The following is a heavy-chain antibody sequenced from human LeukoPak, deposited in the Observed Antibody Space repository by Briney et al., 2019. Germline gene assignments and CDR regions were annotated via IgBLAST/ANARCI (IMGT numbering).Heavy chain of an antibody. CDR1: GYSISSGYY. CDR2: IHHSGST. J-gene: IGHJ5*02. V-gene: IGHV4-38-2*01. D-gene: IGHD1-1*01. CDR3: ARHVQLEREHTTEFDP. Sequence: SETLSLTCAVAGYSISSGYYWGWIRQPPGKGLEWIGSIHHSGSTYYNPSLKSRVTISVDTSKNQFSLKLSSVTAADTAVYYCARHVQLEREHTTEFDPWGQGTLVTVSS.